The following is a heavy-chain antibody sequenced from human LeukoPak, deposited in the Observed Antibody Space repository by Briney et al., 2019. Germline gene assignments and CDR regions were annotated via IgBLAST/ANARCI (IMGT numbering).Heavy chain of an antibody. J-gene: IGHJ4*02. V-gene: IGHV3-30*04. D-gene: IGHD3-10*01. CDR1: GFTFSSYA. CDR3: ARGELLTDY. Sequence: PGRSLRLSCAASGFTFSSYAMHWVRQAPGKGLEWVAVISYDGSNKYYADSVKGRFTISRDNSKNTLYLQMHSLRAEDTAVYYCARGELLTDYWGQGTLVTVSS. CDR2: ISYDGSNK.